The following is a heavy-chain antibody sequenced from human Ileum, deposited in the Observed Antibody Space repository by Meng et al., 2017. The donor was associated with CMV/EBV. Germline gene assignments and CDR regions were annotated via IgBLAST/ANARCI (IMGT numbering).Heavy chain of an antibody. CDR2: INPSDSST. Sequence: ASVKVSCKASGYTFSSYYIHWVRQASGQGLEWMGAINPSDSSTTYAQKFQGRVSMTRDTSTSTVDMELSSLRSEDTAVYYCARTWGYWGQGTRVTVAS. D-gene: IGHD3-16*01. V-gene: IGHV1-46*01. J-gene: IGHJ4*02. CDR3: ARTWGY. CDR1: GYTFSSYY.